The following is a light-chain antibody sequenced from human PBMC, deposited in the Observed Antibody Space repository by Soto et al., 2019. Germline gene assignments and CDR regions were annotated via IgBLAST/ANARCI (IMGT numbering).Light chain of an antibody. Sequence: QSVLTQPPSVSGAPGQGVTISCTGSSSNIGAGYDVHWYQQLPGTSPKLLIFGNANRPSGVPDRFSGSKSGTSASLAIAGLQAEDEADYYCQSYDSSLSGSWVFGGGTKVTRP. J-gene: IGLJ3*02. CDR1: SSNIGAGYD. CDR2: GNA. V-gene: IGLV1-40*01. CDR3: QSYDSSLSGSWV.